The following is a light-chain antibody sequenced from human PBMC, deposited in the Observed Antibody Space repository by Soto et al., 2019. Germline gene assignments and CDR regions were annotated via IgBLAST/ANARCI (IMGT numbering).Light chain of an antibody. J-gene: IGLJ1*01. CDR2: DVR. V-gene: IGLV2-11*01. CDR3: SSHTTYSTRV. Sequence: QSALTQPRSVSGSPGQSVTISCAGTSSDVGGYNYVTWYQQHPGKAPKLMIYDVRKRPSGVPDRFSGSKSGNTASLTISGLQADDEADYYCSSHTTYSTRVFGTGTKLTVL. CDR1: SSDVGGYNY.